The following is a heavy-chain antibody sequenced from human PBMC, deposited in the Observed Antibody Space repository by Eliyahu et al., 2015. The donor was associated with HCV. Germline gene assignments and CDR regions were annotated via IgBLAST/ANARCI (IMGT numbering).Heavy chain of an antibody. V-gene: IGHV3-23*01. Sequence: EVQLLESGGNLIQPGGSLRLSCAASGFTFSSYVMNWVRQAPGKGLEWVSTISGSGDSTYYADSVKGRFTISRDNSKNTLYLQMNSLRAEDTAVYYCAKGIAVTGTVDWGQGTLVTVSS. CDR2: ISGSGDST. D-gene: IGHD6-19*01. J-gene: IGHJ4*02. CDR3: AKGIAVTGTVD. CDR1: GFTFSSYV.